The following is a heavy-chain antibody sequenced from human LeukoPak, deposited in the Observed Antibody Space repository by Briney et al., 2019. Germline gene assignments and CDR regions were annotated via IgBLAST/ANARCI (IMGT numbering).Heavy chain of an antibody. CDR2: INLNSGGT. CDR1: GYTFSGYY. V-gene: IGHV1-2*02. CDR3: ARGGETTVVTPWGGY. D-gene: IGHD4-23*01. Sequence: ASVKVSCKASGYTFSGYYMHWVRQAPGQGLKWMGWINLNSGGTNYAQKFQGRVTMTRDTPISTAYMELSRLRSDDTAVYYCARGGETTVVTPWGGYWGQGTLVTVSS. J-gene: IGHJ4*02.